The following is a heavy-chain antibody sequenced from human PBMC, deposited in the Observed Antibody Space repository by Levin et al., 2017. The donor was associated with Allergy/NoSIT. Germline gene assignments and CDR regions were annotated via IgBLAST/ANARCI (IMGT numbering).Heavy chain of an antibody. Sequence: ASVKVSCKASGYTFKNYGISWVRQAPGQGLEWMGWISTHNGNTNYAQSFQGRVTMTKDTSTSTADMELRSLISDDTAVYYCARVVVTPVSYFYMDVWGKGTTVTVSS. CDR3: ARVVVTPVSYFYMDV. V-gene: IGHV1-18*01. CDR1: GYTFKNYG. J-gene: IGHJ6*03. CDR2: ISTHNGNT. D-gene: IGHD2-2*01.